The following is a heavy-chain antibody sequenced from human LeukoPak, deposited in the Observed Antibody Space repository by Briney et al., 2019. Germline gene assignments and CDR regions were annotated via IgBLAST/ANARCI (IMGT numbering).Heavy chain of an antibody. D-gene: IGHD3-22*01. CDR3: ARSRYYDSSGYYRNYYYYYMDV. CDR2: IYHSGST. Sequence: PSGTLSLTCAVSGGSISSSNWWSWVRQPPGKGLEWIGEIYHSGSTNYNPSLKSRVTISVDKSKNQFSLKLSSVTAADTAVYYCARSRYYDSSGYYRNYYYYYMDVWGKGTTVTVS. J-gene: IGHJ6*03. CDR1: GGSISSSNW. V-gene: IGHV4-4*02.